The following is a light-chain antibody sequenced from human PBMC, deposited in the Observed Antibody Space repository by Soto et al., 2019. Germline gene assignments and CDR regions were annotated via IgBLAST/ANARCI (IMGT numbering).Light chain of an antibody. V-gene: IGKV3-11*01. J-gene: IGKJ1*01. CDR2: DTS. CDR3: HQRKSWPRT. Sequence: SAGTVPLSPGERATLSCGASQSVSYYLASYQQKPGQAPRLLIYDTSNRATGIPTRFSGSGSGTDFTLTISSLEPEDFAVYYCHQRKSWPRTFGQGGKVDIK. CDR1: QSVSYY.